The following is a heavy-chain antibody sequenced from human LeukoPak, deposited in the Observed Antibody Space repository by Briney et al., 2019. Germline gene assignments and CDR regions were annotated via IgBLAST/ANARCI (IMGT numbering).Heavy chain of an antibody. D-gene: IGHD3-22*01. CDR3: AKDLNYYDNGGLRSGLFQH. Sequence: PGGSLRLSCAASGFTFSSYAMHWVRQAPGKGLEWVAFIPYDGINKYYADSVKGRFTISRDNPRNTLYLQMNSLRAEDTAIYYCAKDLNYYDNGGLRSGLFQHWGQGTLVTVSS. CDR2: IPYDGINK. CDR1: GFTFSSYA. V-gene: IGHV3-30*02. J-gene: IGHJ1*01.